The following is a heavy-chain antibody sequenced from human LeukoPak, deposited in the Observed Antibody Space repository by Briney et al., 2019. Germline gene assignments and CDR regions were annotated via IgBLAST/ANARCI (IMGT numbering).Heavy chain of an antibody. D-gene: IGHD6-13*01. CDR1: GFTFSNAW. J-gene: IGHJ3*02. CDR3: TTDSSSWYVDI. CDR2: IKSKTDGGTT. Sequence: PGGSLRLSCAASGFTFSNAWMSWVRQAPGKGLEWVGRIKSKTDGGTTDYAAPVKGRFTISRDDSKNTLYLQMNSLRTEDTAVYYCTTDSSSWYVDIWGQGTMVTVSS. V-gene: IGHV3-15*01.